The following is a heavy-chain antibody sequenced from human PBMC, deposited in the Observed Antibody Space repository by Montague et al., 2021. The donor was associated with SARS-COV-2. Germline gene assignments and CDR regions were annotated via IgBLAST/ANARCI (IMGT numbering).Heavy chain of an antibody. V-gene: IGHV4-59*04. J-gene: IGHJ3*02. CDR2: IYDSGST. Sequence: SETLSLTCTVSGGSISSYYWSWIRQPPGKGLEWIGYIYDSGSTYYNPSLKSRVTISVDTSKNHFSLKLSSVTAADTAVYYCARRGRKLLPVATTIGGFDIWGQGTMVTVAP. CDR3: ARRGRKLLPVATTIGGFDI. D-gene: IGHD5-12*01. CDR1: GGSISSYY.